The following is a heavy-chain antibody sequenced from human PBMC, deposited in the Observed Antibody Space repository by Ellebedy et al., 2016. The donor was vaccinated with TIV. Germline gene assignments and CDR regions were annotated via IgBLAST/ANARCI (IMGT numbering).Heavy chain of an antibody. J-gene: IGHJ4*02. D-gene: IGHD6-19*01. CDR3: ARVDSSGWYYFDY. CDR1: GASITWNY. Sequence: MPSETLPLTCTVSGASITWNYWSWIRQPAGKGLEWIGRIYTSGSTIYNPSLRSRVTMSLDTSKNQISLKLDSMTAADTAVYYCARVDSSGWYYFDYWGQGTLVTVAS. CDR2: IYTSGST. V-gene: IGHV4-4*07.